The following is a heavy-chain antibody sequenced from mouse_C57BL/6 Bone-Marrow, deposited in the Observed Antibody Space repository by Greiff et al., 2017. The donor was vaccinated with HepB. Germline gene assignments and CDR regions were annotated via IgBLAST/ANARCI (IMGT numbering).Heavy chain of an antibody. D-gene: IGHD2-5*01. Sequence: EVKLMESGGGLVQPGGSMKLSCVASGFTFSNYWMNWVRQSPEKGLEWVAQIRLKSDNYATHYAESVKGRFTISRDDSKSSVYLQMNNLRAEDTGIYYCTGLSNYDYWGQGTTLTVSS. CDR2: IRLKSDNYAT. CDR3: TGLSNYDY. V-gene: IGHV6-3*01. CDR1: GFTFSNYW. J-gene: IGHJ2*01.